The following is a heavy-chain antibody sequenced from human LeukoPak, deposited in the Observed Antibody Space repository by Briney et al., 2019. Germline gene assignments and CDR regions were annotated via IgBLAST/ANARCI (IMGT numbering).Heavy chain of an antibody. J-gene: IGHJ4*02. D-gene: IGHD5-12*01. V-gene: IGHV3-33*01. CDR2: IWYDGSNQ. CDR1: GFTFSTYV. Sequence: GVSLRLSCAASGFTFSTYVMHWVRQAPGKGLEWVEDIWYDGSNQNYADSVKGRFTISRDNSKNTLYLQMNSLRSEDTRVFYCARDHVYSGYDYYFDYWGQGTLVTVSS. CDR3: ARDHVYSGYDYYFDY.